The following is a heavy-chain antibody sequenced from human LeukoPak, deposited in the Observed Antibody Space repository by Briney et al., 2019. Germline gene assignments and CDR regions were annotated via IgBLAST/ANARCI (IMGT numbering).Heavy chain of an antibody. CDR2: ISYDGSNK. V-gene: IGHV3-30*04. J-gene: IGHJ4*02. Sequence: GGSLRLSCAASGFTFSSYAMHWLRQAPGKGLEWVAVISYDGSNKYYADSVKGRFTISRDNSKNTLYLQMNSLRAEDTAVYYCVKGGRQLLLHSYGDYWGQGTLVTVSS. CDR3: VKGGRQLLLHSYGDY. D-gene: IGHD2-2*01. CDR1: GFTFSSYA.